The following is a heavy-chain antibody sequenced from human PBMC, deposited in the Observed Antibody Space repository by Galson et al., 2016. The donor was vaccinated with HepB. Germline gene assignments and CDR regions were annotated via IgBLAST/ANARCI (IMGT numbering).Heavy chain of an antibody. CDR3: ARGSRVLVAGRVAYYYGMDV. CDR2: INDSGST. D-gene: IGHD4/OR15-4a*01. V-gene: IGHV4-34*01. CDR1: GGSFSAYY. Sequence: ETLSLTCAVYGGSFSAYYWTWIRQPPGKGLEWIGEINDSGSTKYNPSLKSRVTISVDASKNQFSLKLSSATVAATAVYYCARGSRVLVAGRVAYYYGMDVWGQGTTVTVSS. J-gene: IGHJ6*02.